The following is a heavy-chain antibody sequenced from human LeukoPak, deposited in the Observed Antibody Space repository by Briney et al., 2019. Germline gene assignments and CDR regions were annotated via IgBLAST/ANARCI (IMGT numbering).Heavy chain of an antibody. V-gene: IGHV4-61*02. J-gene: IGHJ2*01. D-gene: IGHD3-10*01. CDR2: IYYSGST. CDR1: GGSIISGSYY. CDR3: ARLDGDYGSGSYRDWYFDL. Sequence: SETLSLTCTVSGGSIISGSYYWSWVRQPAGKGLEWIGRIYYSGSTNYNPSLKSRVTISVDTSKNQFSLKLSSVTAADTAVYYCARLDGDYGSGSYRDWYFDLWGRGTLVTVSS.